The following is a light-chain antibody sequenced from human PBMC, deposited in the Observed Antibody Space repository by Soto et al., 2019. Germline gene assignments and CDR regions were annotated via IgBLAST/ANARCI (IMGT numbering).Light chain of an antibody. CDR1: QSVSSK. CDR2: GTS. Sequence: EIVMAQSPGTLSVSPGERATLSCRASQSVSSKLAWYQQRPGQSPRLLIYGTSIRATGVPTRFSGSGSGTEFTLTISNLQSEDFGVYYCQQYSNWPPFTFGQGTRLEVK. V-gene: IGKV3-15*01. CDR3: QQYSNWPPFT. J-gene: IGKJ5*01.